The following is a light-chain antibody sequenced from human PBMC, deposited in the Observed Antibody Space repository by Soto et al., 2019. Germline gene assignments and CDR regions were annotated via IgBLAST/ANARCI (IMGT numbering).Light chain of an antibody. CDR1: QSVSSH. J-gene: IGKJ1*01. V-gene: IGKV3-11*01. CDR2: DAS. Sequence: AAVSLTPRERPTLSCSGRQSVSSHFACLQQRPGQAPRLLIYDASNRATGIPARFSGRGSGTDFTLTISSHEAEDFGVYSWHSRIRPIPFGQGGKVAIK. CDR3: HSRIRPIP.